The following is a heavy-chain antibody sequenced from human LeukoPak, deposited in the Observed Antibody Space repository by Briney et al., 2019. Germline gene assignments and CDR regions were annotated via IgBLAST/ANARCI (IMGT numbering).Heavy chain of an antibody. CDR2: IYYSGST. D-gene: IGHD6-13*01. CDR1: GGSFSSHY. V-gene: IGHV4-39*07. Sequence: SETLSLTCGVSGGSFSSHYWTWIRQPPGKGLEWIGSIYYSGSTYYNPSLKSRVTISVDTSKNQFSLKLSSVTAADTAVYYCARDQSVSSSWYLYYYYYMDVWGKGTTVTVSS. J-gene: IGHJ6*03. CDR3: ARDQSVSSSWYLYYYYYMDV.